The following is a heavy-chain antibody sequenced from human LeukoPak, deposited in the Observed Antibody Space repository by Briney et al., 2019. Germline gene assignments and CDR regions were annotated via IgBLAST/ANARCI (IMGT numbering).Heavy chain of an antibody. CDR1: GGSFSGYY. D-gene: IGHD6-13*01. Sequence: SETLSLTCAVYGGSFSGYYWSWIRQPPGKGLEWIGEINHSGSTNYNPSLKSRVTISVDTSKNQFSLKLSSVTAADTAVYYCAREKLYTSSWYELRYFDYWDHGTLVTVSS. J-gene: IGHJ4*01. CDR3: AREKLYTSSWYELRYFDY. V-gene: IGHV4-34*01. CDR2: INHSGST.